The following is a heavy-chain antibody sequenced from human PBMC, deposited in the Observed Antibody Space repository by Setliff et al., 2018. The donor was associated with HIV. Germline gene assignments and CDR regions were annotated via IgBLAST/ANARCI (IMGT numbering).Heavy chain of an antibody. Sequence: SVKVSCKASGGTFSSYAISWVRQAPGQGLEWMGGIIPVFRTANYAQKYQGRVTLTTDTSTNTAYMELRRLISDDTAVYYCARAGAVMTAHFDFWGQGTLVTVSS. CDR2: IIPVFRTA. J-gene: IGHJ4*02. V-gene: IGHV1-69*05. CDR3: ARAGAVMTAHFDF. D-gene: IGHD2-21*02. CDR1: GGTFSSYA.